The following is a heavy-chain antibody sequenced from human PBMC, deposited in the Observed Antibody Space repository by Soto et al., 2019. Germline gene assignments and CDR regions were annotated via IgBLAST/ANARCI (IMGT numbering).Heavy chain of an antibody. J-gene: IGHJ6*03. CDR3: ARQNRILRVEPKDYYYYMDV. Sequence: GESLKISCKGSGYSFTSYWIGWVRQMPGKGLEWMGIIYPGDSDTRYSPSFQGQVTISADKSISTAYLQWSSLKASDTAMYYCARQNRILRVEPKDYYYYMDVWGKGTTVTVSS. CDR1: GYSFTSYW. V-gene: IGHV5-51*01. CDR2: IYPGDSDT. D-gene: IGHD3-3*01.